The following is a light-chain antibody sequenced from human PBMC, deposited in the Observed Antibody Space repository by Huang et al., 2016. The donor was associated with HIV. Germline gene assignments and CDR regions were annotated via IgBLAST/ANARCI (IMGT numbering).Light chain of an antibody. J-gene: IGKJ2*02. Sequence: DIQMTQSPSTLSASVGERVTITCRASQSISSWLAWYQQKPGRAPKLLIYRASSLEFGDTSRFSGSGSGTEFTLTITSLQYDDVATYYCHQYHSYPCTFGQGTKVEI. V-gene: IGKV1-5*03. CDR2: RAS. CDR1: QSISSW. CDR3: HQYHSYPCT.